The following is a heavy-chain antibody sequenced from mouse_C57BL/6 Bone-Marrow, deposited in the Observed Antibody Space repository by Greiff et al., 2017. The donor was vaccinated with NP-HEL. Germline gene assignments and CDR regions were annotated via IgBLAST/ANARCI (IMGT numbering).Heavy chain of an antibody. V-gene: IGHV1-50*01. CDR1: GYTFTSYW. Sequence: QVQLQQPGAELVKPGASVKLSCKASGYTFTSYWMQWVKQRPGQGLEWIGEIDPSDSYTNYNQKFKGKATLTVDTSSSTAYKQLSSLTSEDSAVYYCARELLLGAMDYWGQGTSVTVSS. CDR3: ARELLLGAMDY. D-gene: IGHD1-1*01. J-gene: IGHJ4*01. CDR2: IDPSDSYT.